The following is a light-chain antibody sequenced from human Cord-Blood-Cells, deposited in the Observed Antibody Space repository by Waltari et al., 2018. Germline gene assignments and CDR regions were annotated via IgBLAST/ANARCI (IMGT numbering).Light chain of an antibody. CDR1: KLGDKY. Sequence: SYELTQPPPVSVSPGQTASITRSGDKLGDKYACWYQQKPGQSPVLVIYQDSKRPSGIPERFSGSNSGNTATLTISGTQAMDEADYYCQAWDSSTAGVFGTGTKVTVL. CDR3: QAWDSSTAGV. V-gene: IGLV3-1*01. J-gene: IGLJ1*01. CDR2: QDS.